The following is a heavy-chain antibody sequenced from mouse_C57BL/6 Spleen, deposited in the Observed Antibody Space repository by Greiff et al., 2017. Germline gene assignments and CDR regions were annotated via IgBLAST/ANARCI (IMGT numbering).Heavy chain of an antibody. Sequence: EVKVVESGGDLVKPGGSLKLSCAASGFTFSSYGMSWVRQTPDQRLEWVATISSGGSYTYYPDSVKGRFTISRDNAKNTLYLQMSSLKAEDTAMYYCARRSYGNAAWFAYWGQGTLVTVSA. J-gene: IGHJ3*01. D-gene: IGHD2-1*01. CDR2: ISSGGSYT. CDR1: GFTFSSYG. V-gene: IGHV5-6*02. CDR3: ARRSYGNAAWFAY.